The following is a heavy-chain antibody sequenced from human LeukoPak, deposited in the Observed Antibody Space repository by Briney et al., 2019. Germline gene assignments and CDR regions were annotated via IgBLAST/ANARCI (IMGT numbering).Heavy chain of an antibody. D-gene: IGHD4-23*01. CDR1: GFIFSSFA. CDR3: ARDLSGGNAG. V-gene: IGHV3-48*02. CDR2: ISSSSSTI. J-gene: IGHJ4*02. Sequence: GGSLRLSCAVSGFIFSSFAMNWVRQAPGKGLEWVSYISSSSSTIYYADSVKGRFTISRDNAKNSLYLQMNSLRDEDTAVYYCARDLSGGNAGWGQGTLVTVSS.